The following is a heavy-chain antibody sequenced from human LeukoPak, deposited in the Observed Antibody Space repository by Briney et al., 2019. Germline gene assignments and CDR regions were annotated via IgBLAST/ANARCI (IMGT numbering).Heavy chain of an antibody. CDR3: AKDRCSNGIGCYYYYMDV. J-gene: IGHJ6*03. D-gene: IGHD2-8*01. CDR1: GFTFSSYG. CDR2: IQYDGSNE. V-gene: IGHV3-30*02. Sequence: QSGGSLRLSCAASGFTFSSYGMHWVRQAPGKGLEWVAYIQYDGSNEQFADSVKGRFSISRDSSKNILYLQVNSLRAEDTAAYYCAKDRCSNGIGCYYYYMDVWGKGTTVTISS.